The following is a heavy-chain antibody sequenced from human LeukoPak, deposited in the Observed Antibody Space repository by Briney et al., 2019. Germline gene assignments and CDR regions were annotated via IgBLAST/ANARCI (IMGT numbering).Heavy chain of an antibody. CDR1: GFTFSSYA. V-gene: IGHV3-23*01. J-gene: IGHJ6*02. CDR3: AKGSGSYPGSGYGMDV. CDR2: ISGSSGST. Sequence: GGSLRLSCAASGFTFSSYAMSWVRQAPGKGLEWVSAISGSSGSTYYADSVKGRFTISRDNSKNTLYLQMNSLRAEDTAVYYCAKGSGSYPGSGYGMDVWGQGTTVTVSS. D-gene: IGHD1-26*01.